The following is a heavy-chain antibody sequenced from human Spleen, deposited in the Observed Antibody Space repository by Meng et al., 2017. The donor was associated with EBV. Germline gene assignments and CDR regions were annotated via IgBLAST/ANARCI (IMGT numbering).Heavy chain of an antibody. CDR2: IYHSGPT. CDR1: GASISSSNW. D-gene: IGHD4-17*01. Sequence: QGQLPESGPGLVKPSGTLSLTCAVSGASISSSNWWTWVRQPPGKGLEWIGEIYHSGPTNYNPSLKSRVTMSVDKSKNQFSLKMNSVTAADAAVYYCARGDRASMTTVTSLVYWGQGTLVTVSS. CDR3: ARGDRASMTTVTSLVY. J-gene: IGHJ4*02. V-gene: IGHV4-4*02.